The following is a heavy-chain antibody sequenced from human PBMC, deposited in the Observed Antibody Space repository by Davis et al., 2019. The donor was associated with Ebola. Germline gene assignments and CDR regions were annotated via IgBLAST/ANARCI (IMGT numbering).Heavy chain of an antibody. J-gene: IGHJ4*02. D-gene: IGHD2-21*02. CDR2: ISTNSVYI. CDR3: ARGTYCGGDCYSLLDY. CDR1: GFTLSSYS. V-gene: IGHV3-21*04. Sequence: GGSLRLSCAASGFTLSSYSMNWVRQAPGKGLEWLSSISTNSVYIYYADSVKGRFTISRDNSKNTVFLQMNSLGAEDTAVYYCARGTYCGGDCYSLLDYWGQGTLVTVSS.